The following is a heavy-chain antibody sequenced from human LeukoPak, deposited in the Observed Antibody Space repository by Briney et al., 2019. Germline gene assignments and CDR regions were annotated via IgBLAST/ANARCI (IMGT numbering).Heavy chain of an antibody. Sequence: PGGSLRLSCAASGFTFSSYAMSWVRQAPGKGLEWVSAISGSGGSTYYADSVKGRFTISRDNSKNTLYLQMNRLRAEDTAVYYCAKRGYGGNSRVYYYYYMGVWGKGATVTVAS. D-gene: IGHD4-23*01. J-gene: IGHJ6*03. V-gene: IGHV3-23*01. CDR3: AKRGYGGNSRVYYYYYMGV. CDR1: GFTFSSYA. CDR2: ISGSGGST.